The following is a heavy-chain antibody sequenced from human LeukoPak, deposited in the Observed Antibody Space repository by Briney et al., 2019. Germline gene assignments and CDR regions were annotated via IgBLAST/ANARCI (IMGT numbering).Heavy chain of an antibody. Sequence: GGSLRLSCAAPKFTFSTSALSWVRQAPGRGLEWVSGISGSGAKAYYSDSVKGRFTISRDNSKSMLYLQMNSLRVEDTALYYCAKDPMWFGEGDYKYYMDVWGKGTTVTVSS. CDR2: ISGSGAKA. CDR1: KFTFSTSA. J-gene: IGHJ6*03. V-gene: IGHV3-23*01. D-gene: IGHD3-10*01. CDR3: AKDPMWFGEGDYKYYMDV.